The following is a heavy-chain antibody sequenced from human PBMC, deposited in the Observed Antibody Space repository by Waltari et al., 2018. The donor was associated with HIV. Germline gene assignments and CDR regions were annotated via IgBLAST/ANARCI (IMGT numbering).Heavy chain of an antibody. V-gene: IGHV3-7*01. J-gene: IGHJ5*01. D-gene: IGHD6-19*01. Sequence: EVQLVESGGGLVQPGGSLRLSCEASGSTFGGYWMGWVRQAPGKGLEWVANKKQDGSEKYYVDSVKGRFTMSRDNAKNSLYLQMNSPRAEDTAVYYCARVYSSSSGRALDSWGQGTLVTVSS. CDR3: ARVYSSSSGRALDS. CDR1: GSTFGGYW. CDR2: KKQDGSEK.